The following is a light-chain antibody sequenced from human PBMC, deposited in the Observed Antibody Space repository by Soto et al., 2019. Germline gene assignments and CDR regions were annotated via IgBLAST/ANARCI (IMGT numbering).Light chain of an antibody. V-gene: IGKV1-5*03. J-gene: IGKJ1*01. CDR3: HQYNNYSWT. CDR2: KAS. Sequence: DIQMTQSPSTLSASVGDRVTITCRASQSISSWLAWYQQKPGKAPKLLIYKASSLESGVPSRFSGSGSGTEFTLTISSLQPDDFATYYCHQYNNYSWTFGQGTKVEIK. CDR1: QSISSW.